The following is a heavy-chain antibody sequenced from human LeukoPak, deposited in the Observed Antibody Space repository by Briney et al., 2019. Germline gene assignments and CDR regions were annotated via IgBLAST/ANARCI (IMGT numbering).Heavy chain of an antibody. CDR3: ARPSPYSSSWYAYFDY. V-gene: IGHV1-69*01. Sequence: SVKVSCKASGGTFSSYAISWVRQAPGQGLEWMGGIIPIFGTANYAQKFQGRVTITADESTSTAYMELSSLRSEDTAVYYCARPSPYSSSWYAYFDYWGQGTLVTVSS. CDR1: GGTFSSYA. CDR2: IIPIFGTA. D-gene: IGHD6-13*01. J-gene: IGHJ4*02.